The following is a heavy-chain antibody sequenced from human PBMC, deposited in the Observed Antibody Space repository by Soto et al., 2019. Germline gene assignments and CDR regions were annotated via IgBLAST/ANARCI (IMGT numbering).Heavy chain of an antibody. V-gene: IGHV3-23*01. CDR1: GFSFSSYG. D-gene: IGHD4-17*01. Sequence: GGSLRLSCAASGFSFSSYGMSWVRQAPGTGLECVASVSGGGGTTYYADSVEGRFTIFRDNSKNTLYLQMNSLRAEDTAVYFCAKDFTTVTSIFDSWGQGTLVTVSS. CDR3: AKDFTTVTSIFDS. CDR2: VSGGGGTT. J-gene: IGHJ4*02.